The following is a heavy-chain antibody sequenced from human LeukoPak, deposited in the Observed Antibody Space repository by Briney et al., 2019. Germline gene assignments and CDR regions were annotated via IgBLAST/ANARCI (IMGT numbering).Heavy chain of an antibody. Sequence: GGSLRLSCAASGFSFSSYAMNWVRQAPGKGLEWVSVISGSGGSTYYADSVKGRFTVSRDNSKNTLDLQMNSLRAEDTAVYYCASPRITGTPRPFDYWGQGTLVTVSS. CDR2: ISGSGGST. CDR3: ASPRITGTPRPFDY. J-gene: IGHJ4*02. CDR1: GFSFSSYA. V-gene: IGHV3-23*01. D-gene: IGHD1-7*01.